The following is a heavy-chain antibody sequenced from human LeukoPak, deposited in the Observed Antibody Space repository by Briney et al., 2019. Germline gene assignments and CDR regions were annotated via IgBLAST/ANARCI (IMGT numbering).Heavy chain of an antibody. CDR2: IGATGGNT. CDR3: AKDLSVVITTGNDH. V-gene: IGHV3-23*01. J-gene: IGHJ4*02. Sequence: GGFLRLSCAASAFTFSSYAMSWVRQAPGKGLEWVSVIGATGGNTFYADSVKGRFTISRDNSKNTLYLQMNSLRAEDTAKYYCAKDLSVVITTGNDHWGQGTLVTVSS. D-gene: IGHD3-22*01. CDR1: AFTFSSYA.